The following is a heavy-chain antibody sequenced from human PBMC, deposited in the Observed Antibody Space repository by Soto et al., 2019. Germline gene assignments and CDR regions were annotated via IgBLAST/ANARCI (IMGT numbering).Heavy chain of an antibody. V-gene: IGHV3-30-3*01. CDR1: GFSFSSYV. Sequence: PGGSLRLSCAASGFSFSSYVMSWVRQAPGKGLQWVALISYEGSNTYYADSVRGRFTISRDNSKNTLYLQINALRPEDTGVYYCARVTPGNNLYYFSGLDVWGKGTSVTVS. D-gene: IGHD1-1*01. CDR3: ARVTPGNNLYYFSGLDV. CDR2: ISYEGSNT. J-gene: IGHJ6*04.